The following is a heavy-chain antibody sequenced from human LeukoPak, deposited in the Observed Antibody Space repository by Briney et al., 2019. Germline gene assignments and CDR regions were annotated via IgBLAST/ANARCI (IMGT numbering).Heavy chain of an antibody. CDR2: IYYSGST. CDR3: ARSGSGWTGYYFDY. Sequence: SETLSLTCTVSGGSISSYYWSWIRQPPGKGLEWIRYIYYSGSTNYNPSLKSRVTISVDTSKNQFSLKLSSVTAADTAVYYCARSGSGWTGYYFDYWGQGTLVTVSS. V-gene: IGHV4-59*08. J-gene: IGHJ4*02. D-gene: IGHD6-19*01. CDR1: GGSISSYY.